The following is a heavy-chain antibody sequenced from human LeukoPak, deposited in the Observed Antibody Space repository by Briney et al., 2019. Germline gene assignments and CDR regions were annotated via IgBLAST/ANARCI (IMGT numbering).Heavy chain of an antibody. CDR1: GRSISSSSYY. CDR3: AILTGYPFAY. Sequence: SETLSLTCSVSGRSISSSSYYWGWIRQPPGKGLEWIGSIYYSGSTYYNPSLKSRVTISVDTSKNQFSLNLSSVTAADTAVYYCAILTGYPFAYWGQGTLVTVSS. D-gene: IGHD3-9*01. J-gene: IGHJ4*02. V-gene: IGHV4-39*01. CDR2: IYYSGST.